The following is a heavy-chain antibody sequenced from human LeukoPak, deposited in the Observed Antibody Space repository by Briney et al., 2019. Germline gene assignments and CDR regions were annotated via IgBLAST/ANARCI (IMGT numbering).Heavy chain of an antibody. V-gene: IGHV1-18*01. J-gene: IGHJ4*02. Sequence: ASVKVSCKASGYTFTSCAISWVRQAPGQGLEWMGWISAYNGNTKYAQKFQGRVTMTTDTSTSTAYMELRSLRSDDTAVYYCARDPLRFGELLGYFDYWGQGTLVTVSS. D-gene: IGHD3-10*01. CDR1: GYTFTSCA. CDR2: ISAYNGNT. CDR3: ARDPLRFGELLGYFDY.